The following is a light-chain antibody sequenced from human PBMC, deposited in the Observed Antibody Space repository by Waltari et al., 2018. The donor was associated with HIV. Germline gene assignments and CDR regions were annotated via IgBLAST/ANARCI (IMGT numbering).Light chain of an antibody. J-gene: IGLJ2*01. Sequence: QSVLTQPPSVSGAPGQRVTTSCTGSSSNIGAGYDVHWYQQLPGTAPKLLIYGDSNRPSGVPDRFSGSKSGTSASLAITGLQAEDEADYYCQSYDISLSGVVFGGGTKLTVL. CDR1: SSNIGAGYD. CDR3: QSYDISLSGVV. V-gene: IGLV1-40*01. CDR2: GDS.